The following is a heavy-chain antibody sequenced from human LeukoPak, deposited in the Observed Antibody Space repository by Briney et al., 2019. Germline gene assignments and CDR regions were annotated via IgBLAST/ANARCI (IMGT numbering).Heavy chain of an antibody. J-gene: IGHJ3*02. CDR1: GHTFINYG. Sequence: ASVKVSCKASGHTFINYGIGWVRQAPGQGLEWMGWTSDYMGNRNTDYAQKFQGGVSMTTDSSTSTAYMELRSLTSDDTAVYYCARARHVGSSTDAFDIWGQGTMVTVSS. V-gene: IGHV1-18*01. D-gene: IGHD1-26*01. CDR2: TSDYMGNRNT. CDR3: ARARHVGSSTDAFDI.